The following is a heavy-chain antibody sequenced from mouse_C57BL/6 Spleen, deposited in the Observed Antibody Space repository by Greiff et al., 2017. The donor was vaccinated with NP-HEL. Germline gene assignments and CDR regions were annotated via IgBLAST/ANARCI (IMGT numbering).Heavy chain of an antibody. CDR3: ARRGTITTVVESFFDY. J-gene: IGHJ2*01. CDR1: GYTFTSYG. CDR2: IYPRSGNT. D-gene: IGHD1-1*01. Sequence: QVQLKQSGAELARPGASVKLSCKASGYTFTSYGISWVKQRTGQGLEWIGEIYPRSGNTYYNEKFKGKATLTADKSSSTAYMELRSLTSEDSAVYFCARRGTITTVVESFFDYWGQGTTLTVSS. V-gene: IGHV1-81*01.